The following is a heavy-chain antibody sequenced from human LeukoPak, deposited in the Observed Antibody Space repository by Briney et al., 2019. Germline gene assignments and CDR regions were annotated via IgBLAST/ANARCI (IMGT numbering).Heavy chain of an antibody. Sequence: GGSLRLSCAASGFTFSSYEMNWVRQAPGKGLEWVSYISSSGSTIYYADSVKGRFTISRDNAKNSLYLQMNSLRAEDTAVYYCAREASYPLVTVVWYFDLWGRGTLVTVSS. J-gene: IGHJ2*01. CDR1: GFTFSSYE. CDR2: ISSSGSTI. V-gene: IGHV3-48*03. D-gene: IGHD2-15*01. CDR3: AREASYPLVTVVWYFDL.